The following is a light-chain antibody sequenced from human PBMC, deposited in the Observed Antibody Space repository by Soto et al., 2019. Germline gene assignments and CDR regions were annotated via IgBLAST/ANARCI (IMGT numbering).Light chain of an antibody. CDR1: QSVSSN. V-gene: IGKV3-15*01. CDR2: GAS. Sequence: EIVMTQSPATLSVSPGERATLSCRASQSVSSNLAWYQQKPGQAPRLLIYGASTRATGIPARFSGSGSGTDFILTFISLQSEDFAVYYCQQYNNWPRTFGQGTKVDIK. CDR3: QQYNNWPRT. J-gene: IGKJ1*01.